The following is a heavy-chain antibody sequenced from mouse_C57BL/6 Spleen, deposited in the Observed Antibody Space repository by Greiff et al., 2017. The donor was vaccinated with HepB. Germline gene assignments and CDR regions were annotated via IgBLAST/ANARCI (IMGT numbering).Heavy chain of an antibody. D-gene: IGHD1-1*01. Sequence: EVQLQQSGPELVKPGASVKISCKASGYSFTDYNMNWVKQSNGKSLEWIGVINPNYGTTSYNQKFKGKATLTVDQSSSTAYMQLNSLTSEDSAVDYCARGDYYGSSYTRFAYWGQGTLVTVSA. CDR3: ARGDYYGSSYTRFAY. V-gene: IGHV1-39*01. CDR1: GYSFTDYN. J-gene: IGHJ3*01. CDR2: INPNYGTT.